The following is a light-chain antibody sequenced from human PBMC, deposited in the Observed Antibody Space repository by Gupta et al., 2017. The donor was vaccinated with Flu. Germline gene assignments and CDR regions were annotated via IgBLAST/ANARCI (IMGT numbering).Light chain of an antibody. J-gene: IGKJ1*01. Sequence: VLTQSPAALSVSPGQSATLSCRASQGVGDNLAWYQEKPGQAPRLLIYGASTRATGVPARFSGRGSGTDFTLTINNLQSDDFAIYYCQQYDDWPPWTFGQGTRIEIK. CDR1: QGVGDN. CDR2: GAS. CDR3: QQYDDWPPWT. V-gene: IGKV3-15*01.